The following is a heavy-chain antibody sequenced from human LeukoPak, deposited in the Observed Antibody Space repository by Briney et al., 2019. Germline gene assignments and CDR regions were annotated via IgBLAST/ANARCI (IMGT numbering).Heavy chain of an antibody. CDR1: GFTFSSYW. V-gene: IGHV3-74*01. J-gene: IGHJ4*02. CDR3: ARGPKNYYFDY. CDR2: INTDGSST. Sequence: GGSLRLSCAASGFTFSSYWMHWVRQAPGKGLVWVSRINTDGSSTSYADSVKGRFTISRDNAKNTLYLQMNSLRAEDTAVYYCARGPKNYYFDYWGQGTLVTVSS.